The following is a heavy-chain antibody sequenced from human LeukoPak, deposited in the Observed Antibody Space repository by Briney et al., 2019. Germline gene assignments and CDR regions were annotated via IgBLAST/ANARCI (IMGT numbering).Heavy chain of an antibody. V-gene: IGHV4-59*08. D-gene: IGHD4-17*01. CDR3: ARRLRQNLLDP. CDR1: GVSISSDY. Sequence: SQTLSLTCTVSGVSISSDYWSWIRLPGGKGLEWIGYIYYSGSSNYNPSLKSRVTMSVDTSKNQFSLKLTSVTAADTAVYYCARRLRQNLLDPWGQRTLVTVSS. CDR2: IYYSGSS. J-gene: IGHJ5*02.